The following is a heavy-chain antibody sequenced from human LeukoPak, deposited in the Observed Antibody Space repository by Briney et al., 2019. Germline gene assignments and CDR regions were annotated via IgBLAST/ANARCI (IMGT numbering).Heavy chain of an antibody. J-gene: IGHJ4*02. CDR3: AGDYKTLAY. D-gene: IGHD3-16*01. Sequence: PSETLSLTCAVYGGSFSGYYWSWIRQPPGKGLEWIGYIYHSGSTEYNPSLKSRVTISLDTSKNQFSLKLRSVTPADTAVYYCAGDYKTLAYWGQGTLVTVSS. V-gene: IGHV4-59*01. CDR1: GGSFSGYY. CDR2: IYHSGST.